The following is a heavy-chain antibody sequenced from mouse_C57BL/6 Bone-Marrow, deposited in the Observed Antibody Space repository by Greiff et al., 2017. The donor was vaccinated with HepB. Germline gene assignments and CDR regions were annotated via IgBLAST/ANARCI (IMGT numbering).Heavy chain of an antibody. CDR3: TDYYGENWYFDV. CDR2: IRLKSDNYAT. J-gene: IGHJ1*03. D-gene: IGHD1-1*01. Sequence: EVKLQESGGGLVQPGGSMKLSCVASGFTFSNYWMNWVRQSPEKGLEWVAQIRLKSDNYATHYAESVKGRFTISRDDSISSVYLQMNNLRAEDTGIYYCTDYYGENWYFDVWGTGTTVTVSS. CDR1: GFTFSNYW. V-gene: IGHV6-3*01.